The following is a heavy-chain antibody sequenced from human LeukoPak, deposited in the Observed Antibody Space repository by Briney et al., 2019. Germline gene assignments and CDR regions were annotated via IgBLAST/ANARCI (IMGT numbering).Heavy chain of an antibody. CDR2: TSSSDDGK. CDR3: ARDRREDSGSYYGLADY. D-gene: IGHD1-26*01. Sequence: GGSLRLSCTVSGFSLSSYAMSWVRRAPGKGLEWVSATSSSDDGKYYADSVRGRFTISRDNSKNTLYLQMNSLRAEDTAVYYCARDRREDSGSYYGLADYWGQGTLVTVSS. V-gene: IGHV3-23*01. CDR1: GFSLSSYA. J-gene: IGHJ4*02.